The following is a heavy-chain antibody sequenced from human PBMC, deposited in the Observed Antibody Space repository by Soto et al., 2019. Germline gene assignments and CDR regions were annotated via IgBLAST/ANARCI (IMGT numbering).Heavy chain of an antibody. CDR1: GGSISSYY. CDR3: AARIAAAGTGGMDV. J-gene: IGHJ6*02. CDR2: IYTSGSA. V-gene: IGHV4-4*07. Sequence: SETLSLTCTVSGGSISSYYWSCIRQPAGKGLEWIGRIYTSGSANYNPSLKSRVTMSVDTSKNHFSLKLSSVTAADTAVYYCAARIAAAGTGGMDVWGQGTTVTVSS. D-gene: IGHD6-13*01.